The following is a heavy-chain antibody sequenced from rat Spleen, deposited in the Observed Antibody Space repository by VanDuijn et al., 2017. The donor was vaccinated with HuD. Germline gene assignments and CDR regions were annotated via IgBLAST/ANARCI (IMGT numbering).Heavy chain of an antibody. CDR1: GFTFSNYG. J-gene: IGHJ3*01. Sequence: EVQLVESGGGLVQPGRSLKLSCAASGFTFSNYGMDWVCQAPTKGLECVATISYDGSTTYYRDSVKGRFTISRDNAKSTLYLQMDSLRSEETATYYCTSRWDGFAYWGQGTLVTVSS. V-gene: IGHV5-29*01. D-gene: IGHD5-1*01. CDR3: TSRWDGFAY. CDR2: ISYDGSTT.